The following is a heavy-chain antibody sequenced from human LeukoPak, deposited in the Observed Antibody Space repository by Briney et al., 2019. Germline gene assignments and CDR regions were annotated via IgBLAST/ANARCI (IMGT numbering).Heavy chain of an antibody. J-gene: IGHJ4*02. CDR3: ARVANYGGMYFDY. Sequence: SETLSLTCTVSADSINTYYWSWIRQPPGKGLEWIGYIYYSGGTNYHPSLKSRVTLSLDTSKSHSSLKLSSVTAADTAMYYCARVANYGGMYFDYWGQGTLVTVSS. CDR1: ADSINTYY. V-gene: IGHV4-59*01. D-gene: IGHD4-23*01. CDR2: IYYSGGT.